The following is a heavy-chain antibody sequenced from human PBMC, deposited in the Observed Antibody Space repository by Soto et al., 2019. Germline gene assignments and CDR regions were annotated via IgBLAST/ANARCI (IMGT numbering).Heavy chain of an antibody. D-gene: IGHD3-3*01. CDR1: GGYFSANY. J-gene: IGHJ5*02. V-gene: IGHV4-34*01. CDR2: INHTGSK. Sequence: QVQLQQWGAGLLKPSETLSLTCGIYGGYFSANYWSWIRQTPGMGMEWLVEINHTGSKHYNPSLKGRITITADTSKNQFSLKLSSITAADTAVYYCATGGLFTSWGQGTLVTVSS. CDR3: ATGGLFTS.